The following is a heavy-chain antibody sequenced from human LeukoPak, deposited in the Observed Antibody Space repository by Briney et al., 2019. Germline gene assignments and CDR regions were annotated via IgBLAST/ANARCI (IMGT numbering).Heavy chain of an antibody. D-gene: IGHD3-22*01. CDR2: IYTGGST. CDR1: GFTVSSNY. V-gene: IGHV3-53*01. CDR3: ARNLVQDSSGAAFDY. Sequence: GGSLRLPCAASGFTVSSNYISWVRQAPGKGLDWVSVIYTGGSTYYADSVKGRFTISRDNSKNTLYLQMNSLRADDTVVYYCARNLVQDSSGAAFDYWGQGTLVTVSS. J-gene: IGHJ4*02.